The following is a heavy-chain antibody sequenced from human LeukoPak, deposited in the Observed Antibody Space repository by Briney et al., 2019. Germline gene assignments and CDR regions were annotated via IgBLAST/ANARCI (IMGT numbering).Heavy chain of an antibody. J-gene: IGHJ6*03. V-gene: IGHV4-39*01. Sequence: SETLSLTCTVSGGSISSSSYYWGWIRQPPGKGLEWIGSIYYSGSTYYNPSLKSRVTISVDTSKNQFSLKLSSVTAADTAVYYCARYSSGSAAALKRYCYYYMDVWGKGTTVTISS. CDR2: IYYSGST. CDR3: ARYSSGSAAALKRYCYYYMDV. D-gene: IGHD6-13*01. CDR1: GGSISSSSYY.